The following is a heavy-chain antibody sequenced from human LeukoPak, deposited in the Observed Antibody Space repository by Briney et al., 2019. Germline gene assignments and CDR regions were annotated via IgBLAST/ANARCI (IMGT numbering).Heavy chain of an antibody. CDR2: ISNSSSYI. Sequence: GGSLRLSCAASGFTFSSYSMNWVRQAPGKGLEWVSSISNSSSYIYYADSVKGRFPISRDNAKNSLYLQMNSLRAEDTAVYYCARDSGDCSSTSCMGDYYYCYGMDVWGQGTTVTVSS. J-gene: IGHJ6*02. CDR1: GFTFSSYS. V-gene: IGHV3-21*01. D-gene: IGHD2-2*03. CDR3: ARDSGDCSSTSCMGDYYYCYGMDV.